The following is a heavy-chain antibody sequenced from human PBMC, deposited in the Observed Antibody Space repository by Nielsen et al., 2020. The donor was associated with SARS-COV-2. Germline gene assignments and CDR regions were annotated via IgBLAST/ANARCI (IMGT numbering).Heavy chain of an antibody. CDR1: GFTFNSYW. J-gene: IGHJ6*02. CDR2: VNLDATGK. D-gene: IGHD3-16*01. V-gene: IGHV3-7*05. CDR3: VRDAGWGAMDV. Sequence: GESLKISCAASGFTFNSYWMNWVRQAPGKGLEWVAMVNLDATGKYYLDSVKGRFSISRDNARNSLFLQLNSLRADDTAFYYCVRDAGWGAMDVWGPGTTVTVSS.